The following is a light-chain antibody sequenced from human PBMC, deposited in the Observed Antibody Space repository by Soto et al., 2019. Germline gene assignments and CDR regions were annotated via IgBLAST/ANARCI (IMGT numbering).Light chain of an antibody. V-gene: IGLV1-40*01. CDR3: PSYDSSLSGWV. J-gene: IGLJ3*02. CDR1: SSNIGAGYD. CDR2: GNS. Sequence: QSVLTQPPSVSGAPGQRVTISCTGSSSNIGAGYDVHWYQQLPGTAPKLLIYGNSNRPSGVPDRFSGSKSCTSASLAITGLQAEDEADYYCPSYDSSLSGWVFGGGTKLTVL.